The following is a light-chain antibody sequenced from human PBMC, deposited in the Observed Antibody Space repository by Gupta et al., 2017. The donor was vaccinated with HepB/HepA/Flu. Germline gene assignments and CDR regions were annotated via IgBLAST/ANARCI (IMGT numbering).Light chain of an antibody. J-gene: IGLJ3*02. CDR2: SSH. V-gene: IGLV1-44*01. Sequence: SVLTQPPSASGTPGQRVTISCSGSSSNIGTNTVNWYQQHPGTAPKVLIDSSHQRPSGVPDRFSASKSGTSASLAISGLQSEDEAYYYCASGDTSRTGWLFGGGTKLTVL. CDR1: SSNIGTNT. CDR3: ASGDTSRTGWL.